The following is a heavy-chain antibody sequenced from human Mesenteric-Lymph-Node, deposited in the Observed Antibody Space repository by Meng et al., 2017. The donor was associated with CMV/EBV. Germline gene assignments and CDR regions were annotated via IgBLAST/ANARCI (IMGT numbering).Heavy chain of an antibody. CDR2: IKHDGSAT. D-gene: IGHD3-3*01. V-gene: IGHV3-7*01. CDR1: GFTFSNFW. Sequence: GESLKISCAASGFTFSNFWMNWVRQAPGKGLEWVANIKHDGSATYYVDSVKGRFTISRDNSKNTLYLQMNSLRAEDTAVYYCAKDFWSGYHDYWGQGTLVTVSS. J-gene: IGHJ4*02. CDR3: AKDFWSGYHDY.